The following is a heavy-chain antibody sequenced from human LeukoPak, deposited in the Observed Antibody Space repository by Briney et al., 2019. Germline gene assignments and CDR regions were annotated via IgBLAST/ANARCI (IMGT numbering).Heavy chain of an antibody. D-gene: IGHD5-18*01. J-gene: IGHJ6*03. Sequence: SVKVSCKASGYTFTVYYMHWVRHAPGRGLEWMGWTNPNNGGKKYAQRFQGRVTMNRDTSISTAYMELRGLRSNDTAVYYCARVGLPIYYYYMDVWGKGTTVTVSS. CDR3: ARVGLPIYYYYMDV. V-gene: IGHV1-2*02. CDR2: TNPNNGGK. CDR1: GYTFTVYY.